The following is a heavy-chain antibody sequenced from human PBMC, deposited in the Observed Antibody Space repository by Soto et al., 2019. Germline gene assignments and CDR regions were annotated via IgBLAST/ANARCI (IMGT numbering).Heavy chain of an antibody. V-gene: IGHV1-69*12. D-gene: IGHD4-17*01. CDR2: IILVFGTA. CDR1: GGTLSNYG. CDR3: SRGDATKIVVTTFYAMDV. Sequence: QVQLVQSGAEVKKPGSSVRVSCKASGGTLSNYGISWVRQAPGQGLEWMGGIILVFGTANYAQKFQGRVTITADESKSTVYMDVTSLRSEDTAVYYCSRGDATKIVVTTFYAMDVWGQGTTVSVSS. J-gene: IGHJ6*02.